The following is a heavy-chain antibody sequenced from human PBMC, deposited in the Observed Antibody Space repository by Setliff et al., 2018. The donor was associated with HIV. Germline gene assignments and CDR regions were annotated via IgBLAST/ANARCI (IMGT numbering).Heavy chain of an antibody. CDR2: ISYDGSYK. D-gene: IGHD6-13*01. J-gene: IGHJ4*02. CDR3: AKDEGIAAAGSDY. CDR1: GFTFSSYA. Sequence: GGSLRLSCAASGFTFSSYAMHWVRQAPGKGLEWVAVISYDGSYKYYADSVKGRFTISRDNSKNTLYLQMNSLRAEDTAVYYCAKDEGIAAAGSDYWGQGTLVTVSS. V-gene: IGHV3-30*04.